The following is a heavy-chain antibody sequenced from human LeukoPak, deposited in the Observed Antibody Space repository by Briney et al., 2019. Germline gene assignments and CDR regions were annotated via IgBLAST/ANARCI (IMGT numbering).Heavy chain of an antibody. V-gene: IGHV4-34*01. CDR1: AGSFSGDI. CDR3: VQSTDQYFYGMDV. J-gene: IGHJ6*02. CDR2: INHSGSP. Sequence: QSSETLSLTCAVSAGSFSGDIWTWIRQPPGKGLEWVGEINHSGSPNYNPSLKSRVTISVDISKNVFSLKLTSVTAADTAVYYCVQSTDQYFYGMDVWGQGTSVTVSS. D-gene: IGHD2-2*01.